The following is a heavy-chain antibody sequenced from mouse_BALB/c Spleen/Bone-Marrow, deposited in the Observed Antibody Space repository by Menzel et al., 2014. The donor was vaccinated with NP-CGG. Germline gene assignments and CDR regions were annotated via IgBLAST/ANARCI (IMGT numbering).Heavy chain of an antibody. V-gene: IGHV4-1*02. D-gene: IGHD1-1*01. CDR2: INPDSSTI. Sequence: EVQLQQSGGGLVQPGGSLKLSCAASGFDFSRYWMSWVRQAPGKGLEWIGEINPDSSTINYTPSLKDKFIISRDNAKNTLYLQMSKVGSEDTALYYCARLGYYGAMDYWGQGTSVTVSS. CDR1: GFDFSRYW. CDR3: ARLGYYGAMDY. J-gene: IGHJ4*01.